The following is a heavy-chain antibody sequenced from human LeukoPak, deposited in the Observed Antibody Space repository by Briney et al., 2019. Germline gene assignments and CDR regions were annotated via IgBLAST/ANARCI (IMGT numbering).Heavy chain of an antibody. J-gene: IGHJ4*02. CDR3: ASEIAAAGYFDY. D-gene: IGHD6-13*01. V-gene: IGHV4-61*08. CDR1: GGSISSGGYY. CDR2: IYYSGST. Sequence: PSQTLSLTCTVSGGSISSGGYYWSWIRQPPGRGLEWIGYIYYSGSTNYNPSLKSRVTISVDTSKNQFSLKLSSVTAADTAVYYCASEIAAAGYFDYWGRGTLVTVSS.